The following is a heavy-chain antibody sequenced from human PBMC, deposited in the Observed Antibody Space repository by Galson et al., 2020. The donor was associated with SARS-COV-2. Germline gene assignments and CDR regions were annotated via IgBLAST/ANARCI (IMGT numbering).Heavy chain of an antibody. V-gene: IGHV3-30*03. CDR2: ISYDGSNK. D-gene: IGHD6-19*01. CDR1: GFTFSSYG. J-gene: IGHJ4*02. CDR3: ATERTPLYSSGWNFDY. Sequence: GESLKISCAASGFTFSSYGMHWVRQAPGKGLEWVAVISYDGSNKYYADSVKGRFTISRDNSKNTLYLQMNSLRAEDTAVYYCATERTPLYSSGWNFDYWGQGTLVTVSS.